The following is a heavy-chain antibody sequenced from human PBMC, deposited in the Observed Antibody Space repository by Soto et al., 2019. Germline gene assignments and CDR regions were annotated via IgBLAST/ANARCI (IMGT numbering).Heavy chain of an antibody. Sequence: ASVKVSCKASGYTFTSYGISWVRQAPGQGLEWMGWISAYNGNTNYAQKLQGRVTMTTDTSTSPAYMELRSLRSDDTAVYYCARKTYYDILTGRYYFDYWGQGTLVTVSS. J-gene: IGHJ4*02. CDR1: GYTFTSYG. CDR3: ARKTYYDILTGRYYFDY. V-gene: IGHV1-18*04. CDR2: ISAYNGNT. D-gene: IGHD3-9*01.